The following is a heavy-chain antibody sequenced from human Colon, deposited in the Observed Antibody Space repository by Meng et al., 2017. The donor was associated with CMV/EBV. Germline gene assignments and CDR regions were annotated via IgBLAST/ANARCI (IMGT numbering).Heavy chain of an antibody. J-gene: IGHJ4*02. D-gene: IGHD4-17*01. V-gene: IGHV1-69*05. CDR2: SIPILGTA. CDR3: ARGFGLTTVTSYFDY. Sequence: SVKVSCKASGGTISRFAINWVRQAPGQGLEWLGGSIPILGTANYARKFLGRVTITTDESTNTAYMEMSSLTSEDTAVYFCARGFGLTTVTSYFDYWGQGTLVTVSS. CDR1: GGTISRFA.